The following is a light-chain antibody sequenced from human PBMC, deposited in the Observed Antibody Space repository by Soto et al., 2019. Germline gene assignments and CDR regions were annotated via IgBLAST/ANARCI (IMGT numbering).Light chain of an antibody. V-gene: IGKV3-11*01. CDR1: QSISRY. Sequence: EIVLTQSPATLSLSPGERATLSCRASQSISRYLAWYQQKPGQAPRLLIYDASNRATGIPARFSGSGSGTDFTLNISSLEPEDFAVYYCQQRSNWPPFTFGPGTKVDIK. CDR2: DAS. J-gene: IGKJ3*01. CDR3: QQRSNWPPFT.